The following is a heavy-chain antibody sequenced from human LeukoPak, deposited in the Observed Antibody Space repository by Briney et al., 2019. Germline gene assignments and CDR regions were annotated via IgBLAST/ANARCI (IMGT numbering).Heavy chain of an antibody. Sequence: SVKVSCKASLGTFSTYAISWVRQAPGQGLEWMGGITPILGTANYAHKLQGRVTINADQSTSTAYMELSSRRSEDTAVYYCARSLFDYGGSYDAFDIWGQGTMVTISS. J-gene: IGHJ3*02. D-gene: IGHD4-23*01. V-gene: IGHV1-69*10. CDR2: ITPILGTA. CDR3: ARSLFDYGGSYDAFDI. CDR1: LGTFSTYA.